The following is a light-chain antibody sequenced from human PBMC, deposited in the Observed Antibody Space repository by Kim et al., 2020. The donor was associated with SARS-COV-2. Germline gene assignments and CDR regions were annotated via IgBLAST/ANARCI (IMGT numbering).Light chain of an antibody. CDR1: NIGSKG. Sequence: SYELTQPPSVSVAPGKTARITCGGNNIGSKGVHWCQQKPGQAPVLVIYYDSDRPSGIPERFSGSKSGNTATLTINRVEAGDEADYFCQVCDVGHPVFGGGTQLTVL. CDR2: YDS. CDR3: QVCDVGHPV. V-gene: IGLV3-21*04. J-gene: IGLJ3*02.